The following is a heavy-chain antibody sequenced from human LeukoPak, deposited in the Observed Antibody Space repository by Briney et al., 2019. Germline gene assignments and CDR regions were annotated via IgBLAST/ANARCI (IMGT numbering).Heavy chain of an antibody. CDR2: INSDGSIT. D-gene: IGHD5-18*01. CDR1: GFTFTTYW. J-gene: IGHJ6*02. V-gene: IGHV3-74*01. Sequence: GGSLRLSCAASGFTFTTYWMHWVRQAPGKGLVWVSHINSDGSITSYADSVKGQFTISRDNAKNTLYLQMNSLRAEDTAVYYCARDAVDTANAVWGQGATVTVSS. CDR3: ARDAVDTANAV.